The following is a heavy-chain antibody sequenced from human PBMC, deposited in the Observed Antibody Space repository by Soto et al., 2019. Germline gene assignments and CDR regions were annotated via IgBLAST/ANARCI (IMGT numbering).Heavy chain of an antibody. D-gene: IGHD3-22*01. CDR1: GGSISSGDYY. CDR3: ARVSEYYDSPVTPLFDY. V-gene: IGHV4-30-4*01. CDR2: IYYSGST. J-gene: IGHJ4*02. Sequence: QVQLQESGPGLVKPSQTLSLTCTVSGGSISSGDYYWSWIRQPPGKGLEWIRNIYYSGSTYYNPSLKSRVTRSVDTSKTQFSLKLSSVTAADTAVYYCARVSEYYDSPVTPLFDYWGQGTLVTVSS.